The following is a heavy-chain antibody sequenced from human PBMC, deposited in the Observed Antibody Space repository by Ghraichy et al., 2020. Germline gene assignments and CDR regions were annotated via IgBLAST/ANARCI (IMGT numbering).Heavy chain of an antibody. CDR2: ISGSGGST. D-gene: IGHD3-10*02. CDR3: AKPGSITMLWYFDL. J-gene: IGHJ2*01. CDR1: GFTFSSYA. V-gene: IGHV3-23*01. Sequence: GESLNISCAASGFTFSSYAMSWVRQAPGKGLEWVSAISGSGGSTYYADSVKGRFTISRDNSKNTLYLQMNSLRAEDTAVYYCAKPGSITMLWYFDLWGRGTLVTVSS.